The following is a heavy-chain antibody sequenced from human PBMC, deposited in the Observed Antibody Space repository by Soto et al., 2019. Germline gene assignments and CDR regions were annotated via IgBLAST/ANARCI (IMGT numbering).Heavy chain of an antibody. CDR2: ISDSGGST. CDR1: GFTFSGYA. Sequence: GGSLRLSCAASGFTFSGYAMSWVRQAPGKGLEWVSAISDSGGSTYYADSVKGRFTISRDNSKNTLYLQMNSLRAEDTAVYYCAKDLIPLNYGFYFDYWGQGTLVTVSS. V-gene: IGHV3-23*01. CDR3: AKDLIPLNYGFYFDY. J-gene: IGHJ4*02. D-gene: IGHD4-17*01.